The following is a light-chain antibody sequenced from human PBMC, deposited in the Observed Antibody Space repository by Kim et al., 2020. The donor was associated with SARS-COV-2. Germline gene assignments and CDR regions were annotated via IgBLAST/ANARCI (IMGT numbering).Light chain of an antibody. CDR1: QSVSRNY. V-gene: IGKV3-20*01. CDR3: QQYGSSPYT. J-gene: IGKJ2*01. Sequence: EIVLTQSPGTLSLSPGERGTLSCRASQSVSRNYLAWYQQKPGQAPRLLIYDASSRATGIPDRFSGTGSGTDFTLTISRLEPEDFAVYYCQQYGSSPYTFGPGTKLEI. CDR2: DAS.